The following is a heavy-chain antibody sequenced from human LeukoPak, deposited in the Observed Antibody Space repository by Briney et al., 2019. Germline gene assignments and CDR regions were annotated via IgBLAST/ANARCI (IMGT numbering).Heavy chain of an antibody. J-gene: IGHJ4*02. CDR1: GVSISSYY. D-gene: IGHD3-10*01. CDR3: VRSVGGRYYYGSGSTFDY. CDR2: IYTSGST. V-gene: IGHV4-4*07. Sequence: SETLSLTCTVSGVSISSYYWSWIRQPPGKGLEWIGRIYTSGSTNYNPSLKSRVTMSVDTSKNQFSLKLSSVTAADTAVYYCVRSVGGRYYYGSGSTFDYWGQGTLVTVSS.